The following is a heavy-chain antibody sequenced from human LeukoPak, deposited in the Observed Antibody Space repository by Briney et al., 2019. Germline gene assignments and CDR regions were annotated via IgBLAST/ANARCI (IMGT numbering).Heavy chain of an antibody. CDR1: GFTFSSYS. V-gene: IGHV3-48*01. Sequence: GGSLRLSCAASGFTFSSYSMNWVRQAPGKGLEWVSYISSSSSTIYYADSVKGRFTISRDNSKNTLYLQMNSLRAEDTAVYYCAHLRGYDILTGYYNLDYWGQGTLVTVSS. J-gene: IGHJ4*02. CDR3: AHLRGYDILTGYYNLDY. D-gene: IGHD3-9*01. CDR2: ISSSSSTI.